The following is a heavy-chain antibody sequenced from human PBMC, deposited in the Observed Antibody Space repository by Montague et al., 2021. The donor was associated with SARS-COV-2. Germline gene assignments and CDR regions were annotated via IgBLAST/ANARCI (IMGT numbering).Heavy chain of an antibody. CDR2: IGTAGDT. CDR1: GFTFSSYD. CDR3: ARGGFRDSSGWENDAFDI. D-gene: IGHD3-22*01. Sequence: SLRLSCATSGFTFSSYDMHWVRQATGKGLEWVSAIGTAGDTYYPGSVKGRFTISRENAKNSLYLQMNSLRAGDTAVYYCARGGFRDSSGWENDAFDIWGRGTMVTVSS. V-gene: IGHV3-13*01. J-gene: IGHJ3*02.